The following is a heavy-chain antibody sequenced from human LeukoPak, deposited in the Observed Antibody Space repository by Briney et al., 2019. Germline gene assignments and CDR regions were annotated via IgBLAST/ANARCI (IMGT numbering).Heavy chain of an antibody. J-gene: IGHJ3*02. CDR1: GYKFNAYW. Sequence: GESLKISCKGSGYKFNAYWIAWVRQMPGKGLEWMGIIYPDDSDTRYSPSFQGQVTISADKSISTAYLQWSSLKASDTAMYYCASPTSNYYDSSVYAFDIWGQGTMVTVSS. CDR3: ASPTSNYYDSSVYAFDI. V-gene: IGHV5-51*01. D-gene: IGHD3-22*01. CDR2: IYPDDSDT.